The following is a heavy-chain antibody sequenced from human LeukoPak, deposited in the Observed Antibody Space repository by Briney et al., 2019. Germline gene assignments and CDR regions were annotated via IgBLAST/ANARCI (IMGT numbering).Heavy chain of an antibody. J-gene: IGHJ5*02. CDR1: GGSSSGYY. CDR3: ARGSCSSTSCSWFDP. V-gene: IGHV4-34*01. CDR2: INHSGST. Sequence: SETLSLTCAVYGGSSSGYYWSWIRQPPGKGLEWIGEINHSGSTNYNPSLKSRVTISVDTSKNQFSLKLSSVTAADTAVYYCARGSCSSTSCSWFDPWGQGTLVTVSS. D-gene: IGHD2-2*01.